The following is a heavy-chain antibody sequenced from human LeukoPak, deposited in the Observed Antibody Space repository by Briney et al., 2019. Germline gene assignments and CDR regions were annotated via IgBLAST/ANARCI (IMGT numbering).Heavy chain of an antibody. J-gene: IGHJ4*02. CDR1: GYTFTSYA. D-gene: IGHD3-10*01. CDR3: ARDRRLEFYYFDY. CDR2: INAGNGNT. Sequence: ASVKVSCKASGYTFTSYAMHWVRQAPGQRLEWMGWINAGNGNTKYSQKFQGRVTITRDTSASTAYMELSSLRSEDTAVYYCARDRRLEFYYFDYWGQGTLVTVSS. V-gene: IGHV1-3*01.